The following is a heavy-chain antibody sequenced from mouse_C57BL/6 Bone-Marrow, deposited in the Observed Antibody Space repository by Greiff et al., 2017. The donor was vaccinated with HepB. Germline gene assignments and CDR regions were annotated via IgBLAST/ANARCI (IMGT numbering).Heavy chain of an antibody. CDR2: IHPNSGST. CDR1: GYTFTSYW. CDR3: ARAPEITTVVAPFAY. D-gene: IGHD1-1*01. Sequence: VQLQQPGAELVKPGASVKLSCKASGYTFTSYWMHWVKQSPGQGLEWIGMIHPNSGSTNYNEKFKSKATLTVDKSSSTAYMQLSSLTSEDSAVYYCARAPEITTVVAPFAYWGQGTLVTVSA. V-gene: IGHV1-64*01. J-gene: IGHJ3*01.